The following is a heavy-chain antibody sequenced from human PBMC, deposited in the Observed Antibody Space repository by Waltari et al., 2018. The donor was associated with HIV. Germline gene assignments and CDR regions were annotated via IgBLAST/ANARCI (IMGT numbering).Heavy chain of an antibody. Sequence: QVQLVQSGSEVKKPGASVKVSCKTSGYTFTSYGISWVRQAPGQVLDWVGWISGDKCNTHCAKKYQDRVTMTTDMSTSTTYMQRRSLRPDDTAVYYCARVGRGDQYDFWSASMTGGGDYWGQGTLVTVSS. CDR1: GYTFTSYG. D-gene: IGHD3-3*01. J-gene: IGHJ4*02. CDR2: ISGDKCNT. V-gene: IGHV1-18*01. CDR3: ARVGRGDQYDFWSASMTGGGDY.